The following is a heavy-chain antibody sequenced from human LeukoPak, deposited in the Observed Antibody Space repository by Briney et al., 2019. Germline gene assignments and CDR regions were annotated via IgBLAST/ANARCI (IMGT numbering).Heavy chain of an antibody. V-gene: IGHV1-2*02. D-gene: IGHD3-3*01. Sequence: ASVRVSCTASGYTFTRYYMHWVRQAPGQRLEWMGGINPNSGGTHYAQKFQPRVTITRDTSISPAHMGLSRPRSDDTAVYYCAGVYYDSWGGATEEYYFDYWGQGTLVTVSS. CDR2: INPNSGGT. J-gene: IGHJ4*02. CDR3: AGVYYDSWGGATEEYYFDY. CDR1: GYTFTRYY.